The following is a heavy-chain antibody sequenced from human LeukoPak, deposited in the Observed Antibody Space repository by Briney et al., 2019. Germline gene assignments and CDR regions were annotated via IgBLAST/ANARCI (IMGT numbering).Heavy chain of an antibody. CDR1: GVPFSNYY. J-gene: IGHJ4*02. Sequence: SETLSLTCAVSGVPFSNYYWSWVRQSPRQGLEWIWEINHSGYTNYNPPLKSRVTMSIDTSKNQFSLRLTSVTAADAGVYYCTRAVAGHPGWGQGTLVTVSS. D-gene: IGHD6-19*01. CDR3: TRAVAGHPG. CDR2: INHSGYT. V-gene: IGHV4-34*01.